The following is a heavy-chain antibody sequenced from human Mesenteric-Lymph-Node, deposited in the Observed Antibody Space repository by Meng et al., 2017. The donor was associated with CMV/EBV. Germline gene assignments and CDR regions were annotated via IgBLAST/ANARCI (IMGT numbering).Heavy chain of an antibody. V-gene: IGHV5-51*01. CDR1: GYTFTNFY. CDR2: IGDSDI. J-gene: IGHJ4*02. CDR3: ARYGLSMGHFDR. Sequence: GGSLRLSCKGSGYTFTNFYIGWVRQLPGKRLEWMGIIGDSDIRYSPSFQGQVTISADRSISTAYLQWSSLKASDSGMYYCARYGLSMGHFDRWGQGTQVTVSS. D-gene: IGHD1-26*01.